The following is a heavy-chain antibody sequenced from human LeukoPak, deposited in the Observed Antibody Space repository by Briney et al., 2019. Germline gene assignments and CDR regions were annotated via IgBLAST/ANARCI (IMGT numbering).Heavy chain of an antibody. D-gene: IGHD3-10*01. Sequence: GASVKVSCKASGGTFSSYVISWVRQAPGQGLEWMGWMNPNSGNTGYAQKFQGRVTMTRNTSISTAYMELSSLRSEDTAVYYCARGYGSGSYYFYYYYYGMDVWGQGTTVTVSS. CDR2: MNPNSGNT. CDR1: GGTFSSYV. V-gene: IGHV1-8*02. J-gene: IGHJ6*02. CDR3: ARGYGSGSYYFYYYYYGMDV.